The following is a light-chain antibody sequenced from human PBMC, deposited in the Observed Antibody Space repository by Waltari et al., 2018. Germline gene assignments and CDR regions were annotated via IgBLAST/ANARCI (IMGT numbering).Light chain of an antibody. V-gene: IGLV8-61*01. Sequence: QTVVTQEPSFSVSPGGTVTLTCGLSSGSVSTSYYPSWYQQTPGQAPRTLIYSTNTRASGVLDRFAGSILGNKAALTITGAQADDESDYYCVLYMGSGYVVFGGGTKLTVL. CDR2: STN. CDR1: SGSVSTSYY. J-gene: IGLJ2*01. CDR3: VLYMGSGYVV.